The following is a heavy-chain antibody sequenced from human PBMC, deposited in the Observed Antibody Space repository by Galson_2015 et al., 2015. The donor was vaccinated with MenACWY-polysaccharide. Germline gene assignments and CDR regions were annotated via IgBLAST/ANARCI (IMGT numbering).Heavy chain of an antibody. CDR2: IYSGGNT. D-gene: IGHD1-14*01. Sequence: SLRLSCAASGLIVSANYMAWFRQPPGKGLEWVSTIYSGGNTYYADSVKGRFTISRDNSKNTLYPQMNSLRADDTAMYYCARHRPRGNGMDVWGRGTTVTVSS. V-gene: IGHV3-53*01. CDR1: GLIVSANY. J-gene: IGHJ6*02. CDR3: ARHRPRGNGMDV.